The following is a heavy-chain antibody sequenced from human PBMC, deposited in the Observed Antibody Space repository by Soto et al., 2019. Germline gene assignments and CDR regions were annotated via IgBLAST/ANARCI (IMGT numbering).Heavy chain of an antibody. CDR3: TTANWGYGSLATPHDY. D-gene: IGHD7-27*01. J-gene: IGHJ4*02. V-gene: IGHV3-15*01. Sequence: GGSLRLSCAASGFTFSNAWMSWVRQAPGKGLEWVGRIKSKTDGGTTDYAAPVKGRFTISRDDSKNTLYLQMNSLKTEDTAVYYCTTANWGYGSLATPHDYWGQGTLVTVSS. CDR2: IKSKTDGGTT. CDR1: GFTFSNAW.